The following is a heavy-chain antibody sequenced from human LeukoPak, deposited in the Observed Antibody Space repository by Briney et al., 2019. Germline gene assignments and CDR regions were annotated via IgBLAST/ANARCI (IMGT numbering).Heavy chain of an antibody. Sequence: PGGSLRLSCAASGFTINSYALSWICKAPGTGLELVSAISGSGGSTYYADSVQGRFTISRDNSKNTLYLQMNSLRAEDTAVYYCANPYSSSWGDAFDIWGQGTMVTVSS. J-gene: IGHJ3*02. V-gene: IGHV3-23*01. CDR3: ANPYSSSWGDAFDI. CDR2: ISGSGGST. CDR1: GFTINSYA. D-gene: IGHD6-13*01.